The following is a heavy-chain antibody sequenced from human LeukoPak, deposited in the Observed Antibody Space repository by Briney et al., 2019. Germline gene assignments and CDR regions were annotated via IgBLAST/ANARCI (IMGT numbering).Heavy chain of an antibody. Sequence: SETLSLTCTVSGYSISSGYYWGWIRQPPGKGLEWIGSIYHSGSTYYNPSLKSRVTISVDTSKNQFSLKLSSVTAADTAVYYCARDLALAVAAGGLWDWGQGTLVTVSS. CDR1: GYSISSGYY. CDR2: IYHSGST. D-gene: IGHD6-19*01. V-gene: IGHV4-38-2*02. CDR3: ARDLALAVAAGGLWD. J-gene: IGHJ4*02.